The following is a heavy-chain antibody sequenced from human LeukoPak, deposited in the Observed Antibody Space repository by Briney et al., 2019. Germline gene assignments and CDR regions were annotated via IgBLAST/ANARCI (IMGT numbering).Heavy chain of an antibody. CDR1: GGSISSGGYS. CDR3: ARGRTPEFDY. Sequence: SETLSLTCAVSGGSISSGGYSWSWIRQPPGKGLEWIGYIYHSGSTYYNPSLKSRVTISVDRSKNQFSLKLSSVTAADTAVCYCARGRTPEFDYWGQGTLVTVSS. D-gene: IGHD1-1*01. CDR2: IYHSGST. J-gene: IGHJ4*02. V-gene: IGHV4-30-2*01.